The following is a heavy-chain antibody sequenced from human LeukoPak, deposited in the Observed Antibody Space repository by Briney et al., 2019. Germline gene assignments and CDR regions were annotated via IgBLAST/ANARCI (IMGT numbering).Heavy chain of an antibody. CDR1: GFTFDDYA. CDR2: ISWNSGSI. CDR3: AKDDGDIVVVVADDAPLRNGAFDI. D-gene: IGHD2-15*01. V-gene: IGHV3-9*01. Sequence: GGSLRLSCAASGFTFDDYAMHWVRQAPGKGLEWVSGISWNSGSIGYADSVKGRFTISRDNAKNSLYLQMNSLRAEDTALYYCAKDDGDIVVVVADDAPLRNGAFDIWGQGTMVTVSS. J-gene: IGHJ3*02.